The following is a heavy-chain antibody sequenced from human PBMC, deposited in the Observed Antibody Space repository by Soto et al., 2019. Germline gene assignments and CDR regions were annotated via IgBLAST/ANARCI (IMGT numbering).Heavy chain of an antibody. Sequence: GGSLRLSFAASGFTFSDYYMIWIRQAPGKGLEWVSYISSGGTTIYYADSVKGRFTISRDSAKNSLYLQMNGLRAEDTAVYYCGGPPGGEPTAPPTHWGQGALVTVSS. J-gene: IGHJ4*02. V-gene: IGHV3-11*01. CDR3: GGPPGGEPTAPPTH. CDR1: GFTFSDYY. D-gene: IGHD1-1*01. CDR2: ISSGGTTI.